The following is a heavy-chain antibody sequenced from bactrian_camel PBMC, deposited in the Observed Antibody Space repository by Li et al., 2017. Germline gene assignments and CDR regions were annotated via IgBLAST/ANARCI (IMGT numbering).Heavy chain of an antibody. CDR3: AWAVVGGGLWYDTYEYHY. J-gene: IGHJ4*01. V-gene: IGHV3S53*01. CDR2: IDSDGST. D-gene: IGHD5*01. CDR1: QISYDTYC. Sequence: HVQLVESGGGSAQTGGSMTLSCTDSQISYDTYCMGWFRQVPGEEREVVAAIDSDGSTTYTDSVKGRFTISKDNAKHILYLEMTALKPEDTAMYYCAWAVVGGGLWYDTYEYHYWGQGTQVTVS.